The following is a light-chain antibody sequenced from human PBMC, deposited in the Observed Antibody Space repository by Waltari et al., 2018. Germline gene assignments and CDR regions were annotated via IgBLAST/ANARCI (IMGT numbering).Light chain of an antibody. J-gene: IGLJ3*02. CDR1: SRDVGGYNN. CDR3: SSYTSSSTWV. V-gene: IGLV2-14*01. Sequence: QAALTQPASVSGSPGQSITISCTGPSRDVGGYNNVPWYQQHPGKAPKLMIYDVSTRPSGVSNRFSGSKSGNTASLTISGLQAEDEADYYCSSYTSSSTWVFGGGTKLTVL. CDR2: DVS.